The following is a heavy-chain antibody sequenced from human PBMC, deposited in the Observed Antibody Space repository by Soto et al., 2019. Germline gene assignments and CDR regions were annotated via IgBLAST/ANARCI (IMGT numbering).Heavy chain of an antibody. CDR1: GFTLSSYN. V-gene: IGHV3-48*02. CDR2: ISGSSDTI. CDR3: ARDHGGSTWFVGIYYYFGVDV. J-gene: IGHJ6*02. Sequence: EVQLVESGGGLVQPGGSLRLSCAASGFTLSSYNMNWVRQAPGKGLEWVSYISGSSDTIYYADSVKGRFTISRDNAKNSLYLQMDSPRDEDTAVYYCARDHGGSTWFVGIYYYFGVDVWGQGTTVTVSS. D-gene: IGHD6-13*01.